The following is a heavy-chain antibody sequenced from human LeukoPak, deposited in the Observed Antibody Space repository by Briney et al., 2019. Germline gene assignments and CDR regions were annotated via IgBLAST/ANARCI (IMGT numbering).Heavy chain of an antibody. CDR2: IYSGGST. J-gene: IGHJ3*02. V-gene: IGHV3-53*01. Sequence: GGSLRLSCAASGFTVSSNYMSWVRQAPGKGLEWVSVIYSGGSTYYADSVKGRFTIPRDNSKNTLYLQMNCLRAGETAVYYCARVDIWGQGTMVTVSS. CDR3: ARVDI. CDR1: GFTVSSNY.